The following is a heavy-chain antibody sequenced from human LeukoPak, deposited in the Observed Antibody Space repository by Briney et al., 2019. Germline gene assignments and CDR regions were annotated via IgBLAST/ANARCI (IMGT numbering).Heavy chain of an antibody. CDR1: AFTFSSYA. CDR3: ANFYGDDGFDY. D-gene: IGHD4-17*01. Sequence: PGRSLRLSCATSAFTFSSYAMYWVRQAPGKGLEWVSSISSSSSYIYYADSVKGRFTISRDNAKNSLYLQMNSLRAEDTAVYYCANFYGDDGFDYWGQGTLVTVSS. V-gene: IGHV3-21*01. J-gene: IGHJ4*02. CDR2: ISSSSSYI.